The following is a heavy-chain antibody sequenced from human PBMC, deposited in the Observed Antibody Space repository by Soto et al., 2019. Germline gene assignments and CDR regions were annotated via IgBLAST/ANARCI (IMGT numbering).Heavy chain of an antibody. CDR3: ASDPLRGPTL. D-gene: IGHD3-10*01. CDR1: GGSISSGGYY. CDR2: IYYSGST. J-gene: IGHJ4*02. Sequence: SETLSLTCAVSGGSISSGGYYWSWIRQPPGKGLEWIGYIYYSGSTYYNPSLKSRVTISVDTSKNQFSLKLSSVTAADTAVYYCASDPLRGPTLWGQGTLVTVSS. V-gene: IGHV4-30-4*01.